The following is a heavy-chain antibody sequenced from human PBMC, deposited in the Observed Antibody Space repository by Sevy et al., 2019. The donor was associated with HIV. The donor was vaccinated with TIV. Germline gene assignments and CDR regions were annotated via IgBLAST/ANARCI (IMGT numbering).Heavy chain of an antibody. J-gene: IGHJ4*01. V-gene: IGHV3-7*01. CDR1: GFSLNSYW. CDR3: ARYGGYIDH. Sequence: GGSLRLSCAASGFSLNSYWMSWVRQAPGKGLEWVANIKQDGSVKYYVDSVKGRFTISRDNARNLLYLQMNSLTAEDTAVYYCARYGGYIDHWGHGTLVTVSS. CDR2: IKQDGSVK. D-gene: IGHD2-15*01.